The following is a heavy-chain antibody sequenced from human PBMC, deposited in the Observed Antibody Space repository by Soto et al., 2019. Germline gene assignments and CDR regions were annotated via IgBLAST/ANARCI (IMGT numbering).Heavy chain of an antibody. Sequence: PSVKVPWKASATTFTTYGITRVRKPLGKGLEWMGWISAYNGNTNYAQKPQGRVTMTTDTSTSTAYMELRSLRSDDTAVYYCARAGVVVPASEIDYWGQGTLVT. J-gene: IGHJ4*02. V-gene: IGHV1-18*01. CDR1: ATTFTTYG. CDR3: ARAGVVVPASEIDY. D-gene: IGHD2-2*01. CDR2: ISAYNGNT.